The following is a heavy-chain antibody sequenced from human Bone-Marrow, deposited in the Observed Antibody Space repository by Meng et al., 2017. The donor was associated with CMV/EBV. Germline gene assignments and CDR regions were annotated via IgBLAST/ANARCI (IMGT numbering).Heavy chain of an antibody. CDR1: GISGITVSSYN. V-gene: IGHV3-21*04. Sequence: GESLKISCTASGISGITVSSYNMNWVRQAPGKGLEWVSSIGSSGTYMYYADSVKGRFTISRDNSKNTLNLQLNSLRAEDTAVYYCAKLFILWPSSYSDYWGRGHLVNVSS. CDR2: IGSSGTYM. J-gene: IGHJ4*02. CDR3: AKLFILWPSSYSDY. D-gene: IGHD2-21*01.